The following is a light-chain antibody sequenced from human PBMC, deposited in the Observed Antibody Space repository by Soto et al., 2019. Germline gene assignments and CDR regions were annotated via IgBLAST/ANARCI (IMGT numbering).Light chain of an antibody. CDR1: SSDVGGYNY. J-gene: IGLJ2*01. CDR3: SSYTSSSVV. CDR2: EVS. Sequence: QSVLTQPASVSGSPGQSITISCTGTSSDVGGYNYVSWYQQHPGKAPKLMIYEVSNRPSGVSNRFSGSKSGNTASLTISGLQAEDEADYYRSSYTSSSVVFGGGTKLTVL. V-gene: IGLV2-14*01.